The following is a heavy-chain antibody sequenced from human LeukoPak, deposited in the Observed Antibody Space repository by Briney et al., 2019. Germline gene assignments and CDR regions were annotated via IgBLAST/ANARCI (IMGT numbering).Heavy chain of an antibody. Sequence: GASVKVSCKASGGTFSSYAISWVRQAPGQGLEWMGGIIPIFGTANYAQKFQGRVTITAGESTSTAYMELSSLRSEDTAVYYCARAPSYYYDSSGYYYLYYFDYWGQGTLVTVSS. CDR2: IIPIFGTA. D-gene: IGHD3-22*01. J-gene: IGHJ4*02. V-gene: IGHV1-69*13. CDR1: GGTFSSYA. CDR3: ARAPSYYYDSSGYYYLYYFDY.